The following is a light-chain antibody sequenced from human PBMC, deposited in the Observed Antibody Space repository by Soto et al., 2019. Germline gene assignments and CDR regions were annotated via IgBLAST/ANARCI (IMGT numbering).Light chain of an antibody. V-gene: IGKV3-20*01. CDR2: GAS. CDR1: QSVSSNF. J-gene: IGKJ1*01. CDR3: QHYGSSPWT. Sequence: EIVLTQSLGTLSLSPGERATLSCRASQSVSSNFLAWYQQKPGQAPRLLIYGASNRATGIPDRFSGSGSGTVFTLTISRLEPEDFAVYYCQHYGSSPWTFGQGTKVEIK.